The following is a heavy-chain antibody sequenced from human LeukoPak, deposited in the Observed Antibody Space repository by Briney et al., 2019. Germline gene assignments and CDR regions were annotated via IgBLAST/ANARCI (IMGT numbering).Heavy chain of an antibody. V-gene: IGHV1-2*02. J-gene: IGHJ4*02. Sequence: GASVKVSCKASGYTFTGYYMHWVRQAPGQGLEWMGWINPSSGGTNYAQKFQGRVTMTRDTSISTAYMELSRLRSDDTAVYYCARHKVRGVHPYIFDYWGQGTLVTVSS. CDR3: ARHKVRGVHPYIFDY. D-gene: IGHD3-10*01. CDR1: GYTFTGYY. CDR2: INPSSGGT.